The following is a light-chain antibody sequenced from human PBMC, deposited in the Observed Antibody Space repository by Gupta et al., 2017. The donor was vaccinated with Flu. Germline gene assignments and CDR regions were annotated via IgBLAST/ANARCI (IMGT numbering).Light chain of an antibody. V-gene: IGKV1-5*03. J-gene: IGKJ1*01. CDR2: KAS. Sequence: PSTLSASVGDRVTFTCRASQSISSWLAWYQQKPGKAPKLLIYKASVLQTGAPSRFSGSGSGTEFNLTISSLQPDDSATYFCQQFQTNRWTFGQGTRVQIK. CDR1: QSISSW. CDR3: QQFQTNRWT.